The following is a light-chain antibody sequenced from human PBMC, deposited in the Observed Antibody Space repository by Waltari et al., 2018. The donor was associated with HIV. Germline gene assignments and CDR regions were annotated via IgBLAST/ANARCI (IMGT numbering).Light chain of an antibody. Sequence: SVLTQPPSASGTPGQRVTISCSGSRSNIGSNTVNCYRQLPGTAPKLLIYKNNHRPSGVPDRISGSKSGTSASLAISGLQSDYEADYYCATWDDSVNGWVFGGGTKLTVL. CDR2: KNN. V-gene: IGLV1-44*01. CDR3: ATWDDSVNGWV. CDR1: RSNIGSNT. J-gene: IGLJ3*02.